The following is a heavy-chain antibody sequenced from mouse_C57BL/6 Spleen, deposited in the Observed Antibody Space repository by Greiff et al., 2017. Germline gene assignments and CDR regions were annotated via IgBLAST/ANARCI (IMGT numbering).Heavy chain of an antibody. Sequence: QVQLKESGAELVRPGASVKLSCKASGYTFTDYYINWVKQRPGQGLEWIARIYPGSGNTYYNEKFKGKATLTAEKSSSTAYMQLSSLTSEDSAVYFCARQAYYYGSSPYYFDYWGQGTTLTVSS. CDR3: ARQAYYYGSSPYYFDY. D-gene: IGHD1-1*01. V-gene: IGHV1-76*01. CDR2: IYPGSGNT. CDR1: GYTFTDYY. J-gene: IGHJ2*01.